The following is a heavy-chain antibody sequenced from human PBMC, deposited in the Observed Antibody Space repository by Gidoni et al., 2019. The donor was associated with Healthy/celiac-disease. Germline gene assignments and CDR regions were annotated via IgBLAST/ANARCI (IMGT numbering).Heavy chain of an antibody. CDR3: ARGGYYDSSEGGGAFDI. CDR1: GGSISSGGYS. Sequence: QLQLQESGSGLVKPSQTLSLTCAVSGGSISSGGYSWSWIRQPPGKGLEWIGYIYHSGSTYYNPSLKSRVTISVDRSKNQFSLKLSSVTAADTAVYYCARGGYYDSSEGGGAFDIWGQGTMVTVSS. J-gene: IGHJ3*02. CDR2: IYHSGST. V-gene: IGHV4-30-2*01. D-gene: IGHD3-22*01.